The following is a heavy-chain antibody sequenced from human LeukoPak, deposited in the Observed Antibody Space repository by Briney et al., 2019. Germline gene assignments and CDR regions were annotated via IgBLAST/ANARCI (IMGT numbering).Heavy chain of an antibody. Sequence: ASVKVSCKASGGTFSSYAISWVRQAPGQGLEWMGGIIPIFGTANYAQRFQGRVTITADESTSTAYMELSSLRSEDTAVYYCARITYYYDSSGYFYDYWGQGTLVTVSS. CDR1: GGTFSSYA. D-gene: IGHD3-22*01. V-gene: IGHV1-69*01. CDR3: ARITYYYDSSGYFYDY. J-gene: IGHJ4*02. CDR2: IIPIFGTA.